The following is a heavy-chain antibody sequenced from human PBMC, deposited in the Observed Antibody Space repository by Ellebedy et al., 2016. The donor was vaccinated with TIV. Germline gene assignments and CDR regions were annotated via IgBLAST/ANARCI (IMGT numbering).Heavy chain of an antibody. D-gene: IGHD1-14*01. CDR3: AKLGHRATPDDS. CDR1: AYSFINYW. CDR2: IDRSDSDT. Sequence: GESLKISCQASAYSFINYWIVWVRQMPGRGLEWMGIIDRSDSDTRYSPSFQGQVTISADMSVTTAYLHFNSLKPSDTAVYYCAKLGHRATPDDSWGQGTLVTVSS. V-gene: IGHV5-51*01. J-gene: IGHJ4*02.